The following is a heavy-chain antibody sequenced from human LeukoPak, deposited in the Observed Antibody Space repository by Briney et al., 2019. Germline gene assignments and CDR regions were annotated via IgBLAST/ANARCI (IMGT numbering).Heavy chain of an antibody. J-gene: IGHJ4*02. CDR1: GGSISSYY. Sequence: SETLSLTCTVSGGSISSYYWSWIRQPPGKGLEWIGYIYYSGSTNYNPSLKSRVTISVDTSKNQFSLKLSSVTAADTAVYYCASQIAVAGFDYWGQGTLVTVSS. CDR3: ASQIAVAGFDY. CDR2: IYYSGST. V-gene: IGHV4-59*01. D-gene: IGHD6-19*01.